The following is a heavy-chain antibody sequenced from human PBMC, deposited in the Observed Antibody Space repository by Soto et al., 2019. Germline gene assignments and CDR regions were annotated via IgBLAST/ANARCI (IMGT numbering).Heavy chain of an antibody. J-gene: IGHJ4*02. D-gene: IGHD6-13*01. CDR3: AREHSSSWRLDY. V-gene: IGHV1-8*01. CDR1: GYTFTRYD. CDR2: MNPNSGNT. Sequence: ASVKVSCKASGYTFTRYDINWGRQATGQGLEWMGWMNPNSGNTGYAQKFQGRVTMTRNTSISTAYMELSSLRSEDTAVYYCAREHSSSWRLDYWGQGTLVPVSS.